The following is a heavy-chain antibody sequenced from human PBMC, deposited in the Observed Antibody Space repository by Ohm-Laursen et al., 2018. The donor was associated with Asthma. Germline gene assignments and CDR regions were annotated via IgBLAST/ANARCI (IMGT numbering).Heavy chain of an antibody. CDR2: IYDSGST. J-gene: IGHJ6*02. CDR3: ARLQSGSPHYYYGLDV. D-gene: IGHD3-10*01. Sequence: SDTLSLTCTVSGGSITINYWSWIRQPPGKGLEWIGYIYDSGSTKYNPSLKSRVTMSADTSKDQFSLKLTSVTAADTAVYYCARLQSGSPHYYYGLDVWGQGTTVTVSS. CDR1: GGSITINY. V-gene: IGHV4-59*07.